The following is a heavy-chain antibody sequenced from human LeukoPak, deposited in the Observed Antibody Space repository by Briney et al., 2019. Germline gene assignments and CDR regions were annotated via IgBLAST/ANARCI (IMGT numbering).Heavy chain of an antibody. CDR2: IKQDGSEK. Sequence: GGSLKLSCVASGFSFNTYWMSWVRQAPGKGLEWVANIKQDGSEKYYVDSVKGRFTISRDNAKNSVYLQMNRLRVKDTAVYYCARRSYRGVIGVYYYYYMDVWGKGTPVTVSS. CDR1: GFSFNTYW. J-gene: IGHJ6*03. V-gene: IGHV3-7*01. CDR3: ARRSYRGVIGVYYYYYMDV. D-gene: IGHD3-16*02.